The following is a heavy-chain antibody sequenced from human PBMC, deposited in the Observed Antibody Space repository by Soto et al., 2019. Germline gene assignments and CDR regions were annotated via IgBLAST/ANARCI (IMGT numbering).Heavy chain of an antibody. J-gene: IGHJ4*02. D-gene: IGHD6-13*01. Sequence: PGGSLRLSCAASGFTFSSYAMSWVRQAPGKGLEWVSAISGSGGSTYYADSVRGRFTISRDNSKNTLYLQMNSPRAEDTAVYYCAKALPPGQLDAYYFDYWGQGTLVTVSS. CDR2: ISGSGGST. V-gene: IGHV3-23*01. CDR1: GFTFSSYA. CDR3: AKALPPGQLDAYYFDY.